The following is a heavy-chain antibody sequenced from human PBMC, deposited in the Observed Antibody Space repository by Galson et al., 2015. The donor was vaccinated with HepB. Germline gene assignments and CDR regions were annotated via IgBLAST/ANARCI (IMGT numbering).Heavy chain of an antibody. CDR1: GFTFTSSA. CDR3: AAERGVYRGYYDSSAHIPADAFDI. D-gene: IGHD3-22*01. V-gene: IGHV1-58*01. CDR2: IVVGSGNT. J-gene: IGHJ3*02. Sequence: SVKVSCKASGFTFTSSAVQWVRQARGQRLEWIGWIVVGSGNTNYAQKFQERVTITRDMSTSTAYMELSSLRSEDTAVYYCAAERGVYRGYYDSSAHIPADAFDIWGQGTMCTVSS.